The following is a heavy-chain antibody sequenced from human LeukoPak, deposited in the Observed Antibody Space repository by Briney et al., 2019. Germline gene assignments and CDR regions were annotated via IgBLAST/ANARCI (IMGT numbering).Heavy chain of an antibody. J-gene: IGHJ6*04. D-gene: IGHD1-14*01. CDR2: IKYDGSDE. CDR3: VISSTGRGGMDV. V-gene: IGHV3-7*03. Sequence: GGSLRLSCAASGFTFSSFWMSWVRQAPGKGLEWVANIKYDGSDEYYVDSVKGRFTISRDNAENSLYLQMNSLRVDDTAVYYCVISSTGRGGMDVWGKGTTVIVSS. CDR1: GFTFSSFW.